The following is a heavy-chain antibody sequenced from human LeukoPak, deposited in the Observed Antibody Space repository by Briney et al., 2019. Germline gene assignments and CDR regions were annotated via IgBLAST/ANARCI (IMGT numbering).Heavy chain of an antibody. CDR1: GFTFSSYG. D-gene: IGHD3-22*01. CDR2: ISYDGSNK. CDR3: ARDDYDSNY. J-gene: IGHJ4*02. V-gene: IGHV3-30*03. Sequence: PGRSLRLSCAASGFTFSSYGMHWVRQAPGKGLEWVAVISYDGSNKYYADSVKGRFTISRDNSKNTLYLQMNSLRAEDTAVYYCARDDYDSNYWGQGTLVTVSS.